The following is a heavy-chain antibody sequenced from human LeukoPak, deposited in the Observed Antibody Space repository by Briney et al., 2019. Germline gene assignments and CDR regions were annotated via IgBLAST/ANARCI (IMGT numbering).Heavy chain of an antibody. Sequence: PSETPSLTCTVSGDSISSYYWSWIRQPPGKGLEWIGYIYHSGSTNYNPSLKSRVTISVDTSKNQFSLKLSSVTAADTAVYYCARGGRGYYFYYWGQGTLVTVSS. V-gene: IGHV4-59*01. J-gene: IGHJ4*02. D-gene: IGHD3-22*01. CDR3: ARGGRGYYFYY. CDR2: IYHSGST. CDR1: GDSISSYY.